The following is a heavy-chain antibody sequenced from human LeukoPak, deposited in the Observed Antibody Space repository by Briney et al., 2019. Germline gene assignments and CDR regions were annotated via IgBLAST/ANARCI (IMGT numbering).Heavy chain of an antibody. CDR1: GFIFSNYW. V-gene: IGHV3-74*01. CDR2: VTGEGSS. Sequence: GGSLRLSCAASGFIFSNYWMHWVRQPPGKEPVWVARVTGEGSSIYAASVKGRFTISRDNAKNRVSLQMNSLRVEDTGVYYCVRESSGYASWGQGTLVTVSS. D-gene: IGHD3-22*01. J-gene: IGHJ5*02. CDR3: VRESSGYAS.